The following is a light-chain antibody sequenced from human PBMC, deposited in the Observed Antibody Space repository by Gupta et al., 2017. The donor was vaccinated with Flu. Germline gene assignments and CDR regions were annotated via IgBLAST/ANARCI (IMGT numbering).Light chain of an antibody. CDR1: QSVLYSSNNKNY. CDR2: WAS. CDR3: QQYYSTPWT. Sequence: DIVMTQSPDALAASLGAMATINCKSSQSVLYSSNNKNYLAWYQQKPGQPPKLLIYWASTRESGVPDRFSGSGSGTDFTLTISSLQAEDVAVYYCQQYYSTPWTFGQGTKVEIK. V-gene: IGKV4-1*01. J-gene: IGKJ1*01.